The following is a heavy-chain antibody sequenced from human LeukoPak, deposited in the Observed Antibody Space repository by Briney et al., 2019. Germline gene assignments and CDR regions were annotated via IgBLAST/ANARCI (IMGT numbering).Heavy chain of an antibody. D-gene: IGHD2-2*01. J-gene: IGHJ4*02. CDR1: GFTFSSYW. CDR3: ARDRIVVVPAAGDY. CDR2: IKQDGSEK. V-gene: IGHV3-7*01. Sequence: PGGSLRLSCAASGFTFSSYWMSWVRQAPGKGLEWVANIKQDGSEKYYVDSVKGRFTISRDNAKNSLYLQMNSLRAEDTAVYYCARDRIVVVPAAGDYWGQGTLVTVCS.